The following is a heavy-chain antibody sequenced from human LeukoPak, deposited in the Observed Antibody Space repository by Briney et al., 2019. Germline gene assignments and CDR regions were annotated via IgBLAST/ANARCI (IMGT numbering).Heavy chain of an antibody. V-gene: IGHV3-23*01. Sequence: GGSLRLSCAASGFTFSSYAMSWVRQAPGKGLEWVSAISGSGGSTYYADSVKGRLTISRDNSKNTLYLQMNSLRAEDTAVFYCAKDRSGSYSQGLDYWGQGTLVTVSS. CDR2: ISGSGGST. CDR3: AKDRSGSYSQGLDY. J-gene: IGHJ4*02. CDR1: GFTFSSYA. D-gene: IGHD1-26*01.